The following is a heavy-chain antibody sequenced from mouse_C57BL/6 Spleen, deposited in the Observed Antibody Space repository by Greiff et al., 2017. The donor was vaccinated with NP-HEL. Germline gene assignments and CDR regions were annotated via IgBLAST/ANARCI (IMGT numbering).Heavy chain of an antibody. D-gene: IGHD4-1*01. J-gene: IGHJ3*01. V-gene: IGHV5-17*01. CDR1: GFTFSDYG. Sequence: EVKVVESGGGLVKPGGSLKLSCAASGFTFSDYGMHWVRQAPEKGLEWVAYISSGSSTIYYADTVKGRFTISRDNAKNTLFLQMTSLRSEDTAMFYCARELTGLAWFAYWGQGTLVTVSA. CDR3: ARELTGLAWFAY. CDR2: ISSGSSTI.